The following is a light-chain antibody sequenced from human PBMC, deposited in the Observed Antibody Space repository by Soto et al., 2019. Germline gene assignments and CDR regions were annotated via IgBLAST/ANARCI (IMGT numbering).Light chain of an antibody. CDR1: QSVSSSY. Sequence: EIVLTQSPGTLSLSPGERATLSCRASQSVSSSYLAWYQQKPGQAPRLLIYGASSRATGIPDRFSGSGSGTDFTLTISRLVPEDFAVYYCQQYGSFWTFGQGTKVEIK. V-gene: IGKV3-20*01. J-gene: IGKJ1*01. CDR3: QQYGSFWT. CDR2: GAS.